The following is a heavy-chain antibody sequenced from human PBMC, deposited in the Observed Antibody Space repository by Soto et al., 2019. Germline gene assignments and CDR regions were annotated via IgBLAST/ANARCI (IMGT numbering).Heavy chain of an antibody. J-gene: IGHJ4*02. Sequence: SGPTLVNPTETLTLTCSVSGFSLTLGRMAVTWIRQPPGKALEWLAHILSPRQTSYATSLKTRVTISKDISKSQVLLTMTHVDPVDTATYFCARIDYTGSPLIHSWGQGTLVTVSS. D-gene: IGHD1-26*01. CDR1: GFSLTLGRMA. CDR2: ILSPRQT. V-gene: IGHV2-26*01. CDR3: ARIDYTGSPLIHS.